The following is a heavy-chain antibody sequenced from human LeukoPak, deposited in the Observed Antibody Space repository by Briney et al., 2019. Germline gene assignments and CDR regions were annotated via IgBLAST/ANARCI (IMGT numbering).Heavy chain of an antibody. J-gene: IGHJ4*02. V-gene: IGHV3-21*05. CDR2: ISSSSSYT. D-gene: IGHD5/OR15-5a*01. CDR3: ARGDLSFDY. CDR1: GFTFSSYS. Sequence: GGSLRLSCAASGFTFSSYSMNWVRQAPGKGLEWVSYISSSSSYTNYADSVKGRFTISRDNAKNSLYLQMNSLRAEDTAVYYCARGDLSFDYWGQGTLVTVSS.